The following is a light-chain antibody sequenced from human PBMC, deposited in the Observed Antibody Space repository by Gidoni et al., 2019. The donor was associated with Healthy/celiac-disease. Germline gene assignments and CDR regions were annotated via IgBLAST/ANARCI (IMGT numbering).Light chain of an antibody. Sequence: DIQMTQSPASLSASVGDRVTITCRASQSISSYVKWYQQKPGKAPKLLIYAASSWQSRVPSRFSGRSSGTDVTLTSSRRQPEDVATYYWQQSYSTPRTFGQGTKVEIK. V-gene: IGKV1-39*01. CDR3: QQSYSTPRT. CDR1: QSISSY. CDR2: AAS. J-gene: IGKJ1*01.